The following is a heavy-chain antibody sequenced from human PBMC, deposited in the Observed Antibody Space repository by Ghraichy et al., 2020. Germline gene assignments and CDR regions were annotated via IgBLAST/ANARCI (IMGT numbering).Heavy chain of an antibody. J-gene: IGHJ3*02. V-gene: IGHV1-18*01. CDR3: ARDEATKVFYGGANDAFDI. D-gene: IGHD1-26*01. CDR1: GYTFTSYG. Sequence: ASVKVSCKASGYTFTSYGISWVRQAPGQGLEWMGWISAYNGNTNYAQKLQGRVTMTTDTSTSTAYMELRSLRSDDTAVYYCARDEATKVFYGGANDAFDIWGQGTMVTVSS. CDR2: ISAYNGNT.